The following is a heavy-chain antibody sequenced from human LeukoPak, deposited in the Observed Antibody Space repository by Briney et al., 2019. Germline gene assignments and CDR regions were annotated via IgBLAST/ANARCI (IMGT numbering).Heavy chain of an antibody. CDR2: INQDGSEK. D-gene: IGHD6-19*01. V-gene: IGHV3-7*01. CDR1: GFTFSTYW. Sequence: GGSLRLSCVASGFTFSTYWVNWVRQAPGKGLEWVAKINQDGSEKYYVDSVKGRFTISRDNAKNSLYLQMNSLRAEDTAVYYCAPQGGSGWVFRFDYWGQGTLVTVSS. J-gene: IGHJ4*02. CDR3: APQGGSGWVFRFDY.